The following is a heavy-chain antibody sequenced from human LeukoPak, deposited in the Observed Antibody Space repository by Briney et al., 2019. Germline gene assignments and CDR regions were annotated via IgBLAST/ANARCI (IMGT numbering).Heavy chain of an antibody. J-gene: IGHJ4*02. V-gene: IGHV3-74*01. Sequence: GGSLRLSCAASGFTFSSYWMHWVRQAPWKGLVWVSRINSDGSGTGYADSVKGRFSVSRDNAKNTLYLQMNSLRAEDTAVYYCARDLDRDGSTHFDYWGQGTLVTVSS. D-gene: IGHD1-1*01. CDR1: GFTFSSYW. CDR3: ARDLDRDGSTHFDY. CDR2: INSDGSGT.